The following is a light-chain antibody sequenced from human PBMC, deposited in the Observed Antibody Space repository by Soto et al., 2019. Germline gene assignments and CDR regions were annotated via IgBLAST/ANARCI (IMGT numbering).Light chain of an antibody. J-gene: IGLJ1*01. Sequence: QSALTQPASVSGSPGQSITISCTGTGSDVGGYNYVSWYQQHPGKAPKLLIYEVSNRPSGVSNRFSGSKSGNTASLNISGLQAEDEADYYCSSYTGGNPSYVFGNGTKVTVL. CDR2: EVS. CDR1: GSDVGGYNY. CDR3: SSYTGGNPSYV. V-gene: IGLV2-14*01.